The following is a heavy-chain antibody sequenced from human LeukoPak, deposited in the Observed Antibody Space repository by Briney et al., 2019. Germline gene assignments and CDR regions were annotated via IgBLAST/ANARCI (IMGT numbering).Heavy chain of an antibody. V-gene: IGHV4-39*01. Sequence: PSETLSLTCTVSGGSLSSSSYYWGWIRQPPGKGLEWLGSLHYGGSTYDNPSLKSRITISVYTSKNPLSLKKNSVTAADTAVYYCARLTFHYDGSGYYFDYWGQGTLVTVSS. D-gene: IGHD3-22*01. CDR1: GGSLSSSSYY. CDR3: ARLTFHYDGSGYYFDY. J-gene: IGHJ4*02. CDR2: LHYGGST.